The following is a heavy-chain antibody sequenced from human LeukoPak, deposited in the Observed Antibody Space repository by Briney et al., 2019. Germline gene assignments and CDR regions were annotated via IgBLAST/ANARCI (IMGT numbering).Heavy chain of an antibody. J-gene: IGHJ4*02. CDR1: GFTVSSNY. D-gene: IGHD1-26*01. V-gene: IGHV3-53*05. Sequence: PGGSLRLSCSASGFTVSSNYMSWVRQAPGRGLEWVSVIYSGGSTYYADSVKGRFTISRDNSKNTLYLQMNSLRAEDTAVYYFAKVDEEGSYLVPFDYWGQGTLVTVSS. CDR3: AKVDEEGSYLVPFDY. CDR2: IYSGGST.